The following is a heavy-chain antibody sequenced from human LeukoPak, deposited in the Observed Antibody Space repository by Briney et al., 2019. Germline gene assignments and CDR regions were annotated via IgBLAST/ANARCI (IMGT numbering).Heavy chain of an antibody. CDR1: GFAFSDYY. CDR3: ARSVSGGSGSPDWFDP. Sequence: GGSLRLSCVASGFAFSDYYMSWIRQAPGKGLEWISYISSSSSYTNYADSVKGRFTISRDNAKNSLYLQLNSLRAEDTAVYYCARSVSGGSGSPDWFDPWGQGTLVTVSS. J-gene: IGHJ5*02. CDR2: ISSSSSYT. D-gene: IGHD3-10*01. V-gene: IGHV3-11*03.